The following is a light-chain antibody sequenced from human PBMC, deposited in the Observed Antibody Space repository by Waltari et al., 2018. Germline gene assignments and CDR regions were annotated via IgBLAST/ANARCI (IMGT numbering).Light chain of an antibody. CDR2: LGS. CDR1: QSLLHSNGYNY. CDR3: MQALQAPLT. J-gene: IGKJ4*01. Sequence: DIVMTQSPLSLPVTPAEPASISCRSSQSLLHSNGYNYLDWYLQKSGQSPQLLIYLGSNRASGVPDRFSGSGAGTDFTLKISRVEAEDVGVFYCMQALQAPLTFGGGTKVEIK. V-gene: IGKV2-28*01.